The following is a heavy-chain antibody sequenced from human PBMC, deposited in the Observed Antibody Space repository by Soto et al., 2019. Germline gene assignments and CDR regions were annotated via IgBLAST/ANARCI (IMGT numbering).Heavy chain of an antibody. CDR3: ARERGPLTGYYRDYYYYGMDV. Sequence: QVQLVQSGAEVKKPGASVKVSCKASGYTFTGYYMHWVRQAPGQGLEWMGWINPNSGGTNYAQKFQGWVTMTRDTSISTAYMELSRLRSDDTAVYYCARERGPLTGYYRDYYYYGMDVWGQGTTVTVSS. CDR1: GYTFTGYY. V-gene: IGHV1-2*04. CDR2: INPNSGGT. J-gene: IGHJ6*02. D-gene: IGHD3-9*01.